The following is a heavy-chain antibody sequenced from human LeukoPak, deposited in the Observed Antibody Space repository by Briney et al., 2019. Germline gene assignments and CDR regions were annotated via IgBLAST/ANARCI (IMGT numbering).Heavy chain of an antibody. Sequence: GGSLGLSGAASGFTFSNAWMSWVRQAPGKGLEWVGRIKSKTDGGTTDYAAPVKGRFTISRDDSKNTLYLQMNSLKTEDTAVYYCTTDFTSKYCSGGSCYLFDYWGQGTLVTVSS. CDR3: TTDFTSKYCSGGSCYLFDY. D-gene: IGHD2-15*01. CDR1: GFTFSNAW. V-gene: IGHV3-15*01. CDR2: IKSKTDGGTT. J-gene: IGHJ4*02.